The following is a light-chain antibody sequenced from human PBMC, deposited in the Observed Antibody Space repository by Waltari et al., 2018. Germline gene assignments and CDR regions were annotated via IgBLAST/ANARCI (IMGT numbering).Light chain of an antibody. V-gene: IGLV3-1*01. CDR3: QAWDRNTVV. CDR2: EDN. Sequence: SYELIQTPSVSVSPGQTANIACSGKTLGQKYFSWYRQKPGQSPVLIIYEDNKRPSGIPERISGSNSGNAATLTISDTQAMDEADYYCQAWDRNTVVFGGGTELTVL. CDR1: TLGQKY. J-gene: IGLJ3*02.